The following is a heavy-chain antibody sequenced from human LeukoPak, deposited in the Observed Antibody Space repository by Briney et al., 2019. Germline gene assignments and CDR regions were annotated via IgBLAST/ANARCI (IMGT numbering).Heavy chain of an antibody. Sequence: SETLSLTCAVYGGSFSGYFWSWIRQPPGKGLEWIGEVNHSGRTNYNPSLQSRVTISVDPSKSQFSLNLRSVTAADTAVYYCAKYGPQDSGGSHFDYWGQGALVTVSS. CDR1: GGSFSGYF. CDR3: AKYGPQDSGGSHFDY. D-gene: IGHD1-26*01. CDR2: VNHSGRT. V-gene: IGHV4-34*01. J-gene: IGHJ4*02.